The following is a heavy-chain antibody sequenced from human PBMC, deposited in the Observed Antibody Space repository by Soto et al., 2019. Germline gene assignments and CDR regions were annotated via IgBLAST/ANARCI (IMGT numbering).Heavy chain of an antibody. CDR1: GFTFSSYA. Sequence: GGSLRLSCAASGFTFSSYAMSWVRQAPGKGLEYVSAISSNGGSTYYANSVKGRFTISRDNSKNTLYLQMGSLRAEDMAVYYCARAASSGRGADAFDIWGQGTMVTVSS. CDR2: ISSNGGST. CDR3: ARAASSGRGADAFDI. V-gene: IGHV3-64*01. J-gene: IGHJ3*02. D-gene: IGHD6-19*01.